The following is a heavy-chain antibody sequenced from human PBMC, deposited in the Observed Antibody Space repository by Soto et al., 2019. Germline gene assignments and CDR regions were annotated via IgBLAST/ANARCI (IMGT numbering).Heavy chain of an antibody. CDR3: ARGKSGSAEYFQH. CDR1: GFTFSSYA. J-gene: IGHJ1*01. V-gene: IGHV3-64*01. D-gene: IGHD2-15*01. Sequence: GGSLRLSSAASGFTFSSYAMSWVRQAPGKGLEYVSAISSNGGSTYYANSVKGRFTISRDNSKNTLYLQMGSLRAEDMAVYYCARGKSGSAEYFQHWGQGTLVTVSS. CDR2: ISSNGGST.